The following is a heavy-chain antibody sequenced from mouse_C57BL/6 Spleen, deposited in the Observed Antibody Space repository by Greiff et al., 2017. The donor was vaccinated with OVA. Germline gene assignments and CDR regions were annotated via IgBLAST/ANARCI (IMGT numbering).Heavy chain of an antibody. D-gene: IGHD2-13*01. J-gene: IGHJ4*01. V-gene: IGHV2-5*01. CDR1: GFSLTSYG. CDR3: AKKGDYSEGDD. Sequence: VQLQESGPGLVQPSQSLSITCTVSGFSLTSYGVHWVRQSPGKGLEWLGVIWRGGSTDYNAAFMSRLNITKDNSKSQVFFKMNSLQADDTAIYYCAKKGDYSEGDDWGQGTSVTVSS. CDR2: IWRGGST.